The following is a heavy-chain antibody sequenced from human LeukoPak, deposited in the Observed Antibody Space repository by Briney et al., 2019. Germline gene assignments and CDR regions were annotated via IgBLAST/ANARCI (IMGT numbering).Heavy chain of an antibody. J-gene: IGHJ4*02. D-gene: IGHD1-26*01. Sequence: PGGSLRLSCAVSGLTVSSNYMSWVRQAPGKGLEWVSVLYSGGTTYYADSVKGRFTISRDNSKNTLYLQMDSLRVADTAIYYCAREIGSGDAMFDYWGRGTLVTVSS. CDR3: AREIGSGDAMFDY. V-gene: IGHV3-53*01. CDR2: LYSGGTT. CDR1: GLTVSSNY.